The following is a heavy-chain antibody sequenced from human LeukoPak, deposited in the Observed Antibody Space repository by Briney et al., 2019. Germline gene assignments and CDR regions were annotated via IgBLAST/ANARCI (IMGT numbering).Heavy chain of an antibody. J-gene: IGHJ4*02. Sequence: GASLRLSCAPSVFTFNDYYMSWIRQAPGEGLGWFSFISSSGGHTNYADSVKGRFTISRDNAKNSLYLQMNSLRAEDTAVYYCARNPGPGTLDNWGQGTLVTVSS. CDR1: VFTFNDYY. D-gene: IGHD6-13*01. CDR2: ISSSGGHT. CDR3: ARNPGPGTLDN. V-gene: IGHV3-11*06.